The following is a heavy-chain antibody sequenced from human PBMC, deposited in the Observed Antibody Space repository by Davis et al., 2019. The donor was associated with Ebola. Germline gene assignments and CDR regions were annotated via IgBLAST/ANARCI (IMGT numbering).Heavy chain of an antibody. CDR3: ARDSGVIVANFYYYYGMDV. V-gene: IGHV3-23*01. J-gene: IGHJ6*02. CDR1: GFTFSSYA. Sequence: GESLKISCAASGFTFSSYAMSWVRQAPGKGLEWVSAISGSGGSTYYADSVKGRFTISRDNAKNSLYLQMNSLRAEDTAVYYCARDSGVIVANFYYYYGMDVWGQGTTVTVSS. D-gene: IGHD5-12*01. CDR2: ISGSGGST.